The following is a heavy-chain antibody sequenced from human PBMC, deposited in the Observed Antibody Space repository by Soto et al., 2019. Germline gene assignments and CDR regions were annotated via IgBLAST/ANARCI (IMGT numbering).Heavy chain of an antibody. Sequence: SVKVSCKASGFTFTSSAMQWVRQARGQRLEWIGWIVVGSGNTNYAQKFQERVTITRDMSTSTAYMELSSLRSEDTAVYYCAAVGSGSYDAFDIWGQGTMVTVSS. CDR2: IVVGSGNT. CDR3: AAVGSGSYDAFDI. D-gene: IGHD3-10*01. CDR1: GFTFTSSA. V-gene: IGHV1-58*02. J-gene: IGHJ3*02.